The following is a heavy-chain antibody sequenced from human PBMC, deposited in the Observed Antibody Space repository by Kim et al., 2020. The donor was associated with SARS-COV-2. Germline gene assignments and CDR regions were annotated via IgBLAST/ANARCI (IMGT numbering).Heavy chain of an antibody. CDR2: INPNNGGT. V-gene: IGHV1-2*02. J-gene: IGHJ6*02. Sequence: ASVKVSCKASGYRFIAYFIHWVRQAPGQGLEWMGWINPNNGGTTYAQKFQGRVTMTRDTSISTVYMELNRLQSDDAAVYYFAREWDGGGQGTTVTVSS. CDR3: AREWDG. CDR1: GYRFIAYF.